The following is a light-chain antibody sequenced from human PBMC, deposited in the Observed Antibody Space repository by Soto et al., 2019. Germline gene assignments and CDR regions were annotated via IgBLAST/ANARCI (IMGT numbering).Light chain of an antibody. V-gene: IGLV1-47*01. CDR2: RNN. CDR3: AAWDDSLSGFYV. J-gene: IGLJ1*01. Sequence: QSVLTQPPSASGTPGQRVTISCSGSSSNIGSNYVYWYQQLPGTAPKLLIYRNNQRPSGVPDRFSGSKSGTSASLAISGLRSEDEADSYCAAWDDSLSGFYVFGTGTKVTVL. CDR1: SSNIGSNY.